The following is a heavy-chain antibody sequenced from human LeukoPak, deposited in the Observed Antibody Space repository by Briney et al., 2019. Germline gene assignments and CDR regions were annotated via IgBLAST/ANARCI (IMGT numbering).Heavy chain of an antibody. CDR3: AKVGSSWSTLDY. CDR1: GFTFSKYG. J-gene: IGHJ4*02. CDR2: ISYDGNDK. V-gene: IGHV3-30*18. D-gene: IGHD6-13*01. Sequence: GRSLRLSCVASGFTFSKYGMHWVRQAPGKGLEWVAVISYDGNDKYYADSVKGRFTISRDNSKNTLYLQMNSLRAEDTAVYYCAKVGSSWSTLDYWGQGTLVTVSS.